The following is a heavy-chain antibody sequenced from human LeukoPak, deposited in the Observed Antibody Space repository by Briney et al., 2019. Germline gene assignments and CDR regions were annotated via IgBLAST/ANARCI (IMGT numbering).Heavy chain of an antibody. D-gene: IGHD6-13*01. Sequence: GASVKVSCKASGYTFTGYYMHWVRQAPGQGLEWMGWINPNSGGTNYAQKFQGRVTMTRDTSISTAYMELSRLRSDDTAVYYCARTPTYSSSWLRGYFDYWGQGTLVTVSS. CDR3: ARTPTYSSSWLRGYFDY. CDR2: INPNSGGT. V-gene: IGHV1-2*02. J-gene: IGHJ4*02. CDR1: GYTFTGYY.